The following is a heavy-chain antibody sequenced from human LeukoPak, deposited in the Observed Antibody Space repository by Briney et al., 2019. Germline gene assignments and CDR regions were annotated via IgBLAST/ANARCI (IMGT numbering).Heavy chain of an antibody. V-gene: IGHV4-4*07. D-gene: IGHD6-19*01. CDR3: ARGGYSSGWFPNYDYHGMDV. CDR2: IYTSGST. Sequence: PSETLSLTCTVYGGSFSSYYWSWIRQPPGKGLEWIGRIYTSGSTNYNPSLKSRVTMSVDTSKNQFSLKLSSVTAADTAGYYCARGGYSSGWFPNYDYHGMDVWGQGSTVTVSS. J-gene: IGHJ6*02. CDR1: GGSFSSYY.